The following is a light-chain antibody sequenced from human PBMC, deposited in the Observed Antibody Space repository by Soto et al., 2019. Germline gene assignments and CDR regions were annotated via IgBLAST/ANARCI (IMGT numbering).Light chain of an antibody. Sequence: ELVMTQSPATLSVSTGERATLSCTPRQSVADTLSWYQQKPGQAPRLLIYGASTRATGIPARFSGSGSGTEFTLTSSSLQTDELASDDCQQHHSWRLTLGVGTNVAIK. J-gene: IGKJ4*01. V-gene: IGKV3-15*01. CDR2: GAS. CDR3: QQHHSWRLT. CDR1: QSVADT.